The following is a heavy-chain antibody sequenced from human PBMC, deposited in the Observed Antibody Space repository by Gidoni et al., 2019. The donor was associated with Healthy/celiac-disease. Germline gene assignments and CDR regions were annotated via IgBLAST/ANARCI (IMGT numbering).Heavy chain of an antibody. CDR3: ARAGDYYDSSGYYQNYFDY. Sequence: QVQLVQSGAEVKKPGSSVKVSCKSSAGTFSSYTISWVRQAPGQGLEWMGRIIPILGIANYAKKFQGRVTITADKSTSTAYMELSSLRSEDTAVYYCARAGDYYDSSGYYQNYFDYWGQGTLVTVSS. V-gene: IGHV1-69*02. CDR2: IIPILGIA. D-gene: IGHD3-22*01. J-gene: IGHJ4*02. CDR1: AGTFSSYT.